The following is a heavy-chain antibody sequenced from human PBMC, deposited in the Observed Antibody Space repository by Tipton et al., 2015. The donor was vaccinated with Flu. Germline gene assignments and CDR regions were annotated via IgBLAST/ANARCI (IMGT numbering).Heavy chain of an antibody. CDR2: IYPSGTT. J-gene: IGHJ4*02. V-gene: IGHV4-34*01. CDR3: ARLSYYDVDLKNFYFDY. CDR1: GGSFSGYY. Sequence: GLVKPSETLSLTCAVYGGSFSGYYWSWIRQPPGKRLELIGSIYPSGTTYYNPSLKSRVTISVDTSKSQFSLMLRSVTAADTAVYYCARLSYYDVDLKNFYFDYWGQGALVTVSS. D-gene: IGHD3-10*02.